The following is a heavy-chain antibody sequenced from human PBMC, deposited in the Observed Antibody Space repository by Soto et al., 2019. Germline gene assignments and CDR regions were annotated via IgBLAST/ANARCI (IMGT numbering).Heavy chain of an antibody. Sequence: ASVKVSCKTSGYTFTHYAIHWVRQAPGQGLEWMGWINAGHGTTQYSPKFQGRASITRDTSATTASMELNNLRSEDTAVYFCARSPYSGNCYGPYDYWGQGTLVTVSS. D-gene: IGHD2-21*02. V-gene: IGHV1-3*01. CDR2: INAGHGTT. CDR3: ARSPYSGNCYGPYDY. CDR1: GYTFTHYA. J-gene: IGHJ4*02.